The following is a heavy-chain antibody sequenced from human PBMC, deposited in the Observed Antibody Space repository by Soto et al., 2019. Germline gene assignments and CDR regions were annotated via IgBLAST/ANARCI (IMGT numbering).Heavy chain of an antibody. J-gene: IGHJ4*02. CDR2: IYYSRSS. Sequence: QVQLQESGPGLGKPSQTLSLTCTVSGGSISSGGYYWSWIRQHPGKGLEWIGYIYYSRSSYYNPSLKSRFTISLDTSKNLFSLKLSSVTAADTAVYYCARGIDYWGQGTLVTVSS. V-gene: IGHV4-31*03. CDR3: ARGIDY. CDR1: GGSISSGGYY.